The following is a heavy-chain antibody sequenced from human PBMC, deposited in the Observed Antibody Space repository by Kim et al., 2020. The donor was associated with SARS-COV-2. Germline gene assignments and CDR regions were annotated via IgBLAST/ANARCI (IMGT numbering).Heavy chain of an antibody. D-gene: IGHD5-18*01. Sequence: GGSLRLSCADSGFTFSTYAMHWVRQAPGKGLEWVTIISYDGSNKYYADPVKGRFTMSRDNSKNTLFLQMNSLRAEDTAVYYCAREGDTSMAVDYWGQGTLVTVSS. V-gene: IGHV3-30*04. CDR2: ISYDGSNK. CDR1: GFTFSTYA. CDR3: AREGDTSMAVDY. J-gene: IGHJ4*02.